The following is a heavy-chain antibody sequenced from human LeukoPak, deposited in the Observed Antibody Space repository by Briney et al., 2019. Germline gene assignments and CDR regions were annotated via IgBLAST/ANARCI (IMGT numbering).Heavy chain of an antibody. V-gene: IGHV4-59*01. Sequence: SETLSLTCTVSGGSISRDYWSWIRQPPGKGLEWIGYIYYTGRTDYNPSLKSRVTISVDASNNQFSLKLSSVTAADTAVYYCARAVVVPGFDPWGQGTLVTVSS. CDR3: ARAVVVPGFDP. D-gene: IGHD2-2*01. J-gene: IGHJ5*02. CDR1: GGSISRDY. CDR2: IYYTGRT.